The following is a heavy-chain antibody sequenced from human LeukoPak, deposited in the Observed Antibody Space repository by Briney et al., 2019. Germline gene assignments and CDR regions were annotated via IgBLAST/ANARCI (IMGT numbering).Heavy chain of an antibody. V-gene: IGHV3-53*01. CDR3: ARDNPYCGGDCYSNWFDP. CDR2: IYSGGST. CDR1: GFTVSSNY. D-gene: IGHD2-21*02. J-gene: IGHJ5*02. Sequence: GGSLRLSCAASGFTVSSNYMSWVRQAPGKGLEWVSVIYSGGSTYYADSVKGRFTISRDNSKNTLYLQMNSLRAEDTAVYYCARDNPYCGGDCYSNWFDPWGQGTLVTVSS.